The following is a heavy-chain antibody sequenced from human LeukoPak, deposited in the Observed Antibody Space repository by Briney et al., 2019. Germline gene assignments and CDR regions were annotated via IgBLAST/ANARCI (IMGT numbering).Heavy chain of an antibody. Sequence: SETLSLTCAVSGYSISSGYYWGWIRQPPGKGLEWIGSIYHSGSTYYNPPLKSRVTISVDTSKNQFSLKLSSVTAADAAVYYCARVTMVRGPFDYWGQGTLVTVSS. CDR2: IYHSGST. V-gene: IGHV4-38-2*01. J-gene: IGHJ4*02. CDR1: GYSISSGYY. CDR3: ARVTMVRGPFDY. D-gene: IGHD3-10*01.